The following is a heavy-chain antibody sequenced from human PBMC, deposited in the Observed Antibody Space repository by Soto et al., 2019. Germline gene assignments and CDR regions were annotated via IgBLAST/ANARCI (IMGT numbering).Heavy chain of an antibody. Sequence: GASVKVSCKASGGTISSYVMSWVRQAPGQGLEWMGGIIPIFGTANYAQRFQGRATISVDESTNTVYLELRSLRSEDTALYYCELGPAPPPRGSSSGPDVWGRGTTVTVSS. V-gene: IGHV1-69*13. CDR2: IIPIFGTA. CDR3: ELGPAPPPRGSSSGPDV. J-gene: IGHJ6*02. D-gene: IGHD6-6*01. CDR1: GGTISSYV.